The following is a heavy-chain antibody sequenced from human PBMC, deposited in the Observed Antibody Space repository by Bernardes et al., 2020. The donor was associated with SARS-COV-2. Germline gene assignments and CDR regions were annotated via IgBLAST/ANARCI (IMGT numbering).Heavy chain of an antibody. CDR3: ARDEFEEAPYYG. CDR2: IRQDGSDK. J-gene: IGHJ6*01. D-gene: IGHD3-9*01. CDR1: GFTFSRYW. Sequence: GGSLRLSCEASGFTFSRYWMTWVRQAPGKGLEWVANIRQDGSDKYYVNSVKGRFTISRDNAKNSLFLHMNSLRPEDTAVYYCARDEFEEAPYYG. V-gene: IGHV3-7*01.